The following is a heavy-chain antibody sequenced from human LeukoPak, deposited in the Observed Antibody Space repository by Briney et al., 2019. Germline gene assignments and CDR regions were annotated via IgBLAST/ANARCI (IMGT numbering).Heavy chain of an antibody. CDR1: GYNFTSYW. D-gene: IGHD6-6*01. J-gene: IGHJ4*02. CDR3: ARRSGIFEQYSSSLDY. CDR2: IYPGDSDT. Sequence: GESLKISCKGSGYNFTSYWIGWVRQMPGKGLEWMGIIYPGDSDTRYSPSFQGQVTISADKSISTAYLQWSSLKASDTAMYYCARRSGIFEQYSSSLDYWGQGTLVTVSS. V-gene: IGHV5-51*01.